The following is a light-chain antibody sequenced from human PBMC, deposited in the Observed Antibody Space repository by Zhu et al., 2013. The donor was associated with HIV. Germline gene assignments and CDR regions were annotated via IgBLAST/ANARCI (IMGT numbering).Light chain of an antibody. V-gene: IGKV1-5*01. J-gene: IGKJ4*01. CDR1: QSISNW. Sequence: DIQLTQSPSTLATSVGDRVTITCRASQSISNWLAWYQQKPGKAPKLLIYDASKLESGVPSRFSGSGSGTEFSLTISSLQPDDFATYHCQQYDSYPLTFGGGTKVEIK. CDR3: QQYDSYPLT. CDR2: DAS.